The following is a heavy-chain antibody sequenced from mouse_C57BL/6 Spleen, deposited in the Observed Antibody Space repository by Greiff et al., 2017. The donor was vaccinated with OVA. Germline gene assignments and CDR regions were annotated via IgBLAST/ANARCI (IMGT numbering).Heavy chain of an antibody. CDR1: GYTFTDYE. CDR3: TRAALRRPHVDD. D-gene: IGHD1-2*01. V-gene: IGHV1-15*01. J-gene: IGHJ2*01. Sequence: QVQLQQSGAELVRPGASVTLSCKASGYTFTDYEMHWVKQTPVHGLEWIGAIDPETGGTAYNQKFKGKAILTADKSSSTAYMELRSLTSEDSAVYYCTRAALRRPHVDDWGKGTTLTVSS. CDR2: IDPETGGT.